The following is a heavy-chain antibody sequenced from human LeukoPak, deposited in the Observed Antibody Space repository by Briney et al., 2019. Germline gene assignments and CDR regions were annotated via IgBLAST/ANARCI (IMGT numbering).Heavy chain of an antibody. CDR1: GFIFNNYA. CDR2: ISWNSGSI. J-gene: IGHJ4*02. D-gene: IGHD6-19*01. V-gene: IGHV3-9*01. Sequence: GGSLRLSCAGSGFIFNNYAMHWVRQPPGKGLEWVSGISWNSGSIDYADSVKGRFTISRDNAKNSLYLQMNSLRVEDTAFYYCAKDNRRHYTSGPNPDSLHWGQGALVTVCS. CDR3: AKDNRRHYTSGPNPDSLH.